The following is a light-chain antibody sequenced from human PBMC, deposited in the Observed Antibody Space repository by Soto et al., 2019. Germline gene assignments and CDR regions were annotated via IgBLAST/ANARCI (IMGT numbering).Light chain of an antibody. CDR2: GTS. CDR1: QSVRGD. Sequence: TQFPGTLSASPGERVILSRRASQSVRGDLAWFQQKPGRSPRLLIYGTSTRASGVPDRFSGSGSGTDFTLTINSLQSEDFEVYFCQQCNNWQWTFGPGTKVDI. J-gene: IGKJ1*01. CDR3: QQCNNWQWT. V-gene: IGKV3-15*01.